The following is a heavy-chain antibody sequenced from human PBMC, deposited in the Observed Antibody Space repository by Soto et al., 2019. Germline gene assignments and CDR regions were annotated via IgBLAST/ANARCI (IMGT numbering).Heavy chain of an antibody. J-gene: IGHJ4*02. V-gene: IGHV4-31*03. Sequence: QVQLQESGPGLVKPSQTLSLTCTVSGGSISSGGYYWSWIRQHPGKGLEWIGHIYYSGLTFYNPSLKSRVTMSVDPSKNQFSLKLTSVTAAEPAVYYCARVAGAMVNSYFDYWGQGTLVTVSS. CDR3: ARVAGAMVNSYFDY. CDR2: IYYSGLT. CDR1: GGSISSGGYY. D-gene: IGHD5-18*01.